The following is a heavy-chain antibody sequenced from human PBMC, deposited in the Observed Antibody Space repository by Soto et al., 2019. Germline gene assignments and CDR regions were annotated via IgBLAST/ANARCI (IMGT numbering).Heavy chain of an antibody. CDR1: GFTLDKYT. Sequence: GGSLRLSCAAFGFTLDKYTMGWVRQAPGKGLEWVAESFSSGGTQYADSVKGRFTISRDNSRNMVFLQMDGLRVEDTALYYCARDREPDGIWTFDSWGQGALVTVSS. CDR3: ARDREPDGIWTFDS. J-gene: IGHJ4*02. V-gene: IGHV3-53*01. CDR2: SFSSGGT. D-gene: IGHD3-9*01.